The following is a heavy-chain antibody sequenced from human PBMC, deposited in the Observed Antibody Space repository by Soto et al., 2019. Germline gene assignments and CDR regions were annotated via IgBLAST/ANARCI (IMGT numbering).Heavy chain of an antibody. CDR3: AREREGGLSFSXWSGLDGDSYYGMDV. D-gene: IGHD3-3*01. CDR2: ISAYNGNT. Sequence: GAAAEPTSKESRYGLTCRALSSMGHATKQGREWMGWISAYNGNTNYAQKLQGRVTMTTDTSTSTAYMELRSLRSDDTAVDYCAREREGGLSFSXWSGLDGDSYYGMDVWGQGPTVTVSS. CDR1: RYGLTCRA. J-gene: IGHJ6*02. V-gene: IGHV1-18*01.